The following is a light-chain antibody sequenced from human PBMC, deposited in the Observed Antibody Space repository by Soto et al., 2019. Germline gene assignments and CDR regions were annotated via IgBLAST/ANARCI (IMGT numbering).Light chain of an antibody. CDR2: GAS. CDR1: QSVSSSY. V-gene: IGKV3-20*01. J-gene: IGKJ2*01. Sequence: EIVLTQSPGTLSLYPGERATLSCRASQSVSSSYLAWYQQKPGQAPRLLIYGASSRATGIPDRFSGSGSGTDFTLTISRLEPEDFVVYYCQQYGSSPDTFGQGTKLEIK. CDR3: QQYGSSPDT.